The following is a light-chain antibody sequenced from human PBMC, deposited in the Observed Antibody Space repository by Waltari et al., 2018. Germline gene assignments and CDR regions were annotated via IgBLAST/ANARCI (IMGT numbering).Light chain of an antibody. CDR1: QSINNW. CDR3: QQANSFPRT. Sequence: DIQMTQSPSSVSASVGDRVTITCRPSQSINNWLAWYQQKPGKAPQLLISAASNLQSGVPSRFSGSRSGTDYTLTINSLQPEDSATYFCQQANSFPRTFGRGTKVEIK. J-gene: IGKJ1*01. V-gene: IGKV1-12*01. CDR2: AAS.